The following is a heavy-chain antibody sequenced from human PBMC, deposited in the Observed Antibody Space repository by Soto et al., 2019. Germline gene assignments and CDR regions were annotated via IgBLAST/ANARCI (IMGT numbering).Heavy chain of an antibody. CDR3: ARHTSYSGYVGYFDY. Sequence: QVQLQESGPGLVKPSETLSLTCTVSGGSISSYYWSWIRQPPGKGLEWIGYIYYSGSTNYNPSLKTRVTLSVDTSKNQFSLKLSSVTAADTAVYYCARHTSYSGYVGYFDYWGQGTLVTVSS. CDR2: IYYSGST. CDR1: GGSISSYY. V-gene: IGHV4-59*08. D-gene: IGHD5-12*01. J-gene: IGHJ4*02.